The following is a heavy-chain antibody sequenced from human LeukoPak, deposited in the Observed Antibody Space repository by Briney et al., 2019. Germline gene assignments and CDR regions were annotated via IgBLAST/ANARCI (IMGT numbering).Heavy chain of an antibody. D-gene: IGHD6-13*01. CDR1: GGSISSGSYY. J-gene: IGHJ3*01. CDR3: ARQGYVLNGGAFDF. V-gene: IGHV4-61*02. CDR2: IYTSGST. Sequence: SETLSLTCTVSGGSISSGSYYWSWIRQPAGKGLEWIGRIYTSGSTNYNPSLKSRVTISVDTSKNQFSLNLNSVTAADAAVYFCARQGYVLNGGAFDFWRQGTMVTVSS.